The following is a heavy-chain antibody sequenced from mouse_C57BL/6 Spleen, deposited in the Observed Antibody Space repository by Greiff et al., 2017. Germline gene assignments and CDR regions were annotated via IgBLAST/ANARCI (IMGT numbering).Heavy chain of an antibody. CDR2: IWRGGST. CDR3: AKMGITKDYAMDY. CDR1: GFSLTSYG. Sequence: VQGVESGPGLVQPSQSLSITCTVSGFSLTSYGVHWVRQSPGKGLEWLGVIWRGGSTDYNAAFMSRLSITKDNSKSQVFFKMNSLQADDTAIYYCAKMGITKDYAMDYWGQGTSVTVSS. J-gene: IGHJ4*01. D-gene: IGHD2-4*01. V-gene: IGHV2-5*01.